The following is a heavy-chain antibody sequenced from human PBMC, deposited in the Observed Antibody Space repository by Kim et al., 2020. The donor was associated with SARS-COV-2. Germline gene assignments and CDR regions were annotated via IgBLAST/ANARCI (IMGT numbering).Heavy chain of an antibody. Sequence: SETLSLTCTVSGGSISSSSYYWGWIRQPPGKGLEWIGSIYYSGSTYYNPSLKSRVTISVDTSKNQFSLKLSSVTAADTAVYYCARSRNLIVGATTYAFDIWGQGTMVTVSS. CDR2: IYYSGST. CDR3: ARSRNLIVGATTYAFDI. V-gene: IGHV4-39*01. J-gene: IGHJ3*02. CDR1: GGSISSSSYY. D-gene: IGHD1-26*01.